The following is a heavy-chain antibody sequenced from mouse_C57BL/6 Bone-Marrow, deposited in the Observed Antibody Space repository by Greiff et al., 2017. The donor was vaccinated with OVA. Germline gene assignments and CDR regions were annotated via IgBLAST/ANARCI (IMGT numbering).Heavy chain of an antibody. Sequence: EVKLVESEGGLVQPGSSMKLSCTASGFTFSDYYMAWVRQVPEKGLEWVANINYDGSSTYYLDSLKSRFIISRDNAKNILYLQMSSLKSEDTATYYCARLRGLFDYWGQGTTLTVSS. D-gene: IGHD1-1*01. CDR3: ARLRGLFDY. J-gene: IGHJ2*01. CDR1: GFTFSDYY. CDR2: INYDGSST. V-gene: IGHV5-16*01.